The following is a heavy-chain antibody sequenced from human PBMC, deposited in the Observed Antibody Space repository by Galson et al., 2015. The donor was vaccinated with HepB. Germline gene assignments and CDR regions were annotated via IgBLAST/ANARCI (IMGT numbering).Heavy chain of an antibody. CDR1: GYSIITYG. CDR3: ARAYYYDSSGYYSPEYFQH. CDR2: ISAYSGNI. J-gene: IGHJ1*01. D-gene: IGHD3-22*01. V-gene: IGHV1-18*01. Sequence: SVKVSCKASGYSIITYGINRVRQAPGQGLEWMGWISAYSGNIKYAQKFQGRVTMTTDTSTGTAYMDLRSLRSDDTAVYYCARAYYYDSSGYYSPEYFQHWGQGTLVTVSS.